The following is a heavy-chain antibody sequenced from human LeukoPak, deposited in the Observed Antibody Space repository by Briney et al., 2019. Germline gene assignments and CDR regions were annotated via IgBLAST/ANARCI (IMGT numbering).Heavy chain of an antibody. J-gene: IGHJ4*02. D-gene: IGHD5-18*01. Sequence: GGSLRLSCAASGSYWMHWVRQAPGKGLVWVSHITSDGSWTGYADSVKGRFTISKDNAKNTVYLQMNNLRAEDTAFYYCGKGNTASRPGFVDWGQGTLVTVSS. CDR2: ITSDGSWT. CDR3: GKGNTASRPGFVD. CDR1: GSYW. V-gene: IGHV3-74*01.